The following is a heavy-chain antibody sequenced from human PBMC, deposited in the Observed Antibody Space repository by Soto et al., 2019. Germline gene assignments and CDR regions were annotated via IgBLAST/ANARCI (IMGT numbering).Heavy chain of an antibody. CDR3: ARSSSWYVFDY. V-gene: IGHV1-3*01. CDR2: INAGNGNT. J-gene: IGHJ4*02. Sequence: GASVKVSCKASGYTFTSYAMHWGRQAPGQRLEWMGWINAGNGNTKYSRKFQGRVTITRDTSASTAYMELSSLRSEDTAVYYCARSSSWYVFDYWGQGTLVTVSS. CDR1: GYTFTSYA. D-gene: IGHD6-13*01.